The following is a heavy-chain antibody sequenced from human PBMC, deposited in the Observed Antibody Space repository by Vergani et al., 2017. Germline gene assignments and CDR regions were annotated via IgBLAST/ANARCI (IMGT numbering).Heavy chain of an antibody. V-gene: IGHV5-51*01. D-gene: IGHD3-9*01. CDR3: ARLRSYYDILTVVGGYDY. CDR2: IYPGDSDT. CDR1: GYSFTSYW. Sequence: EVQLVQSGAEVKKPGESLKISCKGSGYSFTSYWIGWVRPMPGKGLEWMGIIYPGDSDTRYSPSFQGQVTISADKSISTAYLQWSSLKASDTAMYYCARLRSYYDILTVVGGYDYWGQGTLVTVSS. J-gene: IGHJ4*02.